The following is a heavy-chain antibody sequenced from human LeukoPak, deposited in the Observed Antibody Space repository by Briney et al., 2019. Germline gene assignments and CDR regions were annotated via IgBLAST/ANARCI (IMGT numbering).Heavy chain of an antibody. V-gene: IGHV3-30*02. J-gene: IGHJ5*02. Sequence: GGSLRLSCAPSGFTFSSYGMHWVRQAPGKGLEWVAFVRYDGSNKYYADSVKGRFTISRDNSKNTLYLQMNSLRAKDTAVYYCAKDEYYYGSGPPHNWFYPWGQGTLVTVSS. CDR2: VRYDGSNK. D-gene: IGHD3-10*01. CDR3: AKDEYYYGSGPPHNWFYP. CDR1: GFTFSSYG.